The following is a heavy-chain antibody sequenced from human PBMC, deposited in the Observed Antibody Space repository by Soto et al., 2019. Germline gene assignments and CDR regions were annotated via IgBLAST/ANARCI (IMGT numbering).Heavy chain of an antibody. CDR3: ARDLVTGAKGGAFDI. Sequence: QVQLQESGPGLVKPSQTLSLTCTVSGGSISSGGYYWSWIRQHPGKGLEGIGYIYYSGSTYYNPSLKSRVTITVDTSKNQFSLKLSSVTAADTAVYYCARDLVTGAKGGAFDIWGQGTMVTVSS. CDR2: IYYSGST. J-gene: IGHJ3*02. CDR1: GGSISSGGYY. D-gene: IGHD2-21*02. V-gene: IGHV4-31*03.